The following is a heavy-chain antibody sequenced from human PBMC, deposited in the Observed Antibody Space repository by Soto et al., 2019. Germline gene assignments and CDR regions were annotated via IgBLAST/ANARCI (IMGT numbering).Heavy chain of an antibody. V-gene: IGHV4-4*07. CDR1: GGSISSYY. CDR2: IYTSGSA. CDR3: ARDGGYSSSWSAYYYYYGMDV. J-gene: IGHJ6*02. Sequence: PSETLSLTCTVSGGSISSYYWSWIRQPAGKGLEWIGRIYTSGSANYNPSPKSRVTMSVDTSKNQFSLKLSSVTAADTVVYYCARDGGYSSSWSAYYYYYGMDVWGQGTTVTVS. D-gene: IGHD6-13*01.